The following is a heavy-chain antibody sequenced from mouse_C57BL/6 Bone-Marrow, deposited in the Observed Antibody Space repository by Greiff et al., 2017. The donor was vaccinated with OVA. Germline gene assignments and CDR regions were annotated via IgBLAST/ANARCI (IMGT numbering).Heavy chain of an antibody. Sequence: QVQLQQPGAELVKPGASVKMSCKASGYTFTSYWITWVKQRPGQGLEWIGDIYPGSGSTTYNEKFKSKATLTVDTSSSTAYMQLSSLTSEDAAVYYCARGDDGYPCAYWGQGTLVTVSA. D-gene: IGHD2-3*01. CDR2: IYPGSGST. J-gene: IGHJ3*01. CDR3: ARGDDGYPCAY. CDR1: GYTFTSYW. V-gene: IGHV1-55*01.